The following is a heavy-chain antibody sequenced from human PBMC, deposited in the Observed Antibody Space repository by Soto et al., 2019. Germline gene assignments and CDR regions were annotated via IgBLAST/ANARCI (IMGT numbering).Heavy chain of an antibody. CDR1: GFTFSTYW. D-gene: IGHD6-13*01. Sequence: LRLSCAASGFTFSTYWMHWVRQAPGKGLVWVSRINADGTTTGYADSVKGRFTISRDNAKNTLFLQMSSLRAADTAVYYCARDLVAAAGPNYWGQGTLVTVSS. V-gene: IGHV3-74*01. J-gene: IGHJ4*02. CDR3: ARDLVAAAGPNY. CDR2: INADGTTT.